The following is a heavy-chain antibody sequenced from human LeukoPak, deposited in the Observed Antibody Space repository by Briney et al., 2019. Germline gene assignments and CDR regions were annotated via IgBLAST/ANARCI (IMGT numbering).Heavy chain of an antibody. CDR3: ASLSTVTTHYYYMDV. CDR1: GFTFTSYY. D-gene: IGHD4-17*01. J-gene: IGHJ6*03. V-gene: IGHV1-46*01. Sequence: GGSLRLSCAASGFTFTSYYMHWVRQAPGQGLEWMGIINPSGGSTSYAQKFQGRVTMTRDTSTSTVYMELSSLRSEDTAVYYCASLSTVTTHYYYMDVWGKGTTVTVSS. CDR2: INPSGGST.